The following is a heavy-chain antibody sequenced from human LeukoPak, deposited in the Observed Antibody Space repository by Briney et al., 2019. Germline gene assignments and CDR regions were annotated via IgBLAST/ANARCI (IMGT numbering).Heavy chain of an antibody. CDR2: IYYSGST. Sequence: PSQTLSLTCTVSGDSISSSSYYWSWIRQPTGKGLEWIGYIYYSGSTNYNPSLKSRVTMSVDTSKNQFSLKLSSVTAADTAVYYCARVGATGRFDYWGQGTLVTVSS. J-gene: IGHJ4*02. D-gene: IGHD1-26*01. CDR1: GDSISSSSYY. CDR3: ARVGATGRFDY. V-gene: IGHV4-61*05.